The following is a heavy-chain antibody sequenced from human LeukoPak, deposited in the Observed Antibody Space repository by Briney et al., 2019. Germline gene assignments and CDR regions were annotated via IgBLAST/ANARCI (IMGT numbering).Heavy chain of an antibody. CDR1: GGSISSSSYY. Sequence: SETLSLTCTVSGGSISSSSYYWGWIRQPPGKGLEWLGSFYYSGYTHYNPSLKSRVTISVDTSKNQFSLKLSSVTAADTAVYYCARDRFLEGYYYYMDVWGKGTTVTVSS. D-gene: IGHD3-3*01. CDR3: ARDRFLEGYYYYMDV. J-gene: IGHJ6*03. CDR2: FYYSGYT. V-gene: IGHV4-39*07.